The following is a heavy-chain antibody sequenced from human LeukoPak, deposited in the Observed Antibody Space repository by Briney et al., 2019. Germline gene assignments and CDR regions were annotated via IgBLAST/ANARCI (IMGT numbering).Heavy chain of an antibody. Sequence: GGSLRLSCAASGFTFSSHWMIWVRQAPGKGLEWVASIKQDGSEKYYVYSVRGRFTISRDNAKNSLYLQMNTLRAEDTTMYYCARDPGNHSGAWGQGTLVTVSS. CDR1: GFTFSSHW. CDR2: IKQDGSEK. V-gene: IGHV3-7*05. D-gene: IGHD6-19*01. CDR3: ARDPGNHSGA. J-gene: IGHJ5*02.